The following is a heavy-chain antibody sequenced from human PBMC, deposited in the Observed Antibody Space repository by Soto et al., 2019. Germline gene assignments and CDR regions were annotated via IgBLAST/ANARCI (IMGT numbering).Heavy chain of an antibody. V-gene: IGHV3-21*01. D-gene: IGHD5-12*01. CDR3: ARDLLEMATISLYYGMDV. J-gene: IGHJ6*02. CDR2: ISSSSSYI. Sequence: LRLSCAASGFTFSSYSMNWVRQAPGKGLEWVSSISSSSSYIYYADSVKGRFTISRDNAKNSLYLQMNSLRAEDTAVYYCARDLLEMATISLYYGMDVWGQGTTVTACS. CDR1: GFTFSSYS.